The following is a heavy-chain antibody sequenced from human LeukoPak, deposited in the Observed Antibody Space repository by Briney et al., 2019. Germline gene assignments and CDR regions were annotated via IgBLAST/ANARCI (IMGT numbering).Heavy chain of an antibody. Sequence: WETLSLTCTVSGGSISSHYWSWIRQPPGRGLEWIGYIYYSGSTNYNPSLKSRVTISVDTSKNQFSLKLSSVTAADTAVYYCASHNYDFWSGYADYYYYMDVWGKGTTVTVSS. D-gene: IGHD3-3*01. CDR2: IYYSGST. CDR1: GGSISSHY. V-gene: IGHV4-59*11. CDR3: ASHNYDFWSGYADYYYYMDV. J-gene: IGHJ6*03.